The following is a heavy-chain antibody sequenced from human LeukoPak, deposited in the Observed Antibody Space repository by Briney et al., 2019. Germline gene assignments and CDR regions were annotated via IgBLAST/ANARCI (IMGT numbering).Heavy chain of an antibody. D-gene: IGHD2-8*01. Sequence: ASVMVSCKASGGTFSNFAISWVRQAPGQGLEWMGGIIPIFGTTNYAQKLQGRLTITADKSTSTAYMALSSLRSEDTAVYYCARRFCTNGVCYHDRGAFDMWGQGTMVTVSS. J-gene: IGHJ3*02. V-gene: IGHV1-69*06. CDR2: IIPIFGTT. CDR3: ARRFCTNGVCYHDRGAFDM. CDR1: GGTFSNFA.